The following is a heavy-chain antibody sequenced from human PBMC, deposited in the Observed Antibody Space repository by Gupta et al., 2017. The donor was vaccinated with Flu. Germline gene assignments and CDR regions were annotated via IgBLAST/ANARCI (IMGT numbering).Heavy chain of an antibody. D-gene: IGHD3-3*01. Sequence: QLQLQESGPGLVKPSETLSLTCTVSGGSISSSSYYWGWIRQPPGKGLEWIGSIYYSGSTYYNPSLKSRVTISVDTSKNQFSLKLSSVTAADTAVYYCARGPYDFWSGYVAYYYYYGMDVWGQGTTVTVSS. CDR3: ARGPYDFWSGYVAYYYYYGMDV. CDR1: GGSISSSSYY. CDR2: IYYSGST. J-gene: IGHJ6*02. V-gene: IGHV4-39*01.